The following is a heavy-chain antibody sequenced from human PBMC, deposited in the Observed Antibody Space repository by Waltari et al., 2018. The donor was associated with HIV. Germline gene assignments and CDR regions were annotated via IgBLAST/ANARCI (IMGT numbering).Heavy chain of an antibody. CDR1: GGPLEGYF. CDR2: ISYNGNT. CDR3: ATAPGRRAAGLSP. D-gene: IGHD6-13*01. V-gene: IGHV4-59*08. Sequence: QIQLQQSGPGLIMPSETLPPTCTVPGGPLEGYFFPWARQSPAKGLEWFGYISYNGNTNYNPSLNGRVTFALDTSTSLFSLILKSVTAADTGVYYCATAPGRRAAGLSPWSQGTLVTVS. J-gene: IGHJ5*02.